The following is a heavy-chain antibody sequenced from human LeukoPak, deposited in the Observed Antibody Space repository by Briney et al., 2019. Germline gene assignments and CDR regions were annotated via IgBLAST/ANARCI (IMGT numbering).Heavy chain of an antibody. V-gene: IGHV3-30*02. CDR3: ARLTTGPFYFDY. Sequence: GGSLRLSCAGSGFTFSSYSYGMSWVRQAPCKGLEWVAFIRKDGSNKYYADSVKGRFTISRDNSKNTLYLQMNSLRAEDTAVYYCARLTTGPFYFDYWGQGTLVTVSS. J-gene: IGHJ4*02. D-gene: IGHD3-22*01. CDR2: IRKDGSNK. CDR1: GFTFSSYSYG.